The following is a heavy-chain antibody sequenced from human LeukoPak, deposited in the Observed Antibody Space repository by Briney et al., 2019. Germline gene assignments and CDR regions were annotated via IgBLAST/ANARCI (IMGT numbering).Heavy chain of an antibody. CDR1: GGSFSGYY. V-gene: IGHV4-39*01. Sequence: PSETLSLTCAVYGGSFSGYYWGWIRQPPGKGLEWIGSIYYSRSTYYNPSLKSRVTISVDTSKNQFSLKLSSVTAADTAVYYCARQFSDILTGYYFDYWGQGTLVTVSS. CDR2: IYYSRST. J-gene: IGHJ4*02. D-gene: IGHD3-9*01. CDR3: ARQFSDILTGYYFDY.